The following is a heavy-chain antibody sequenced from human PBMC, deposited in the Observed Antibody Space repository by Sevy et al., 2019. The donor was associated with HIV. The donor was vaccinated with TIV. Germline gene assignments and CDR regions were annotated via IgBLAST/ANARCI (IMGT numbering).Heavy chain of an antibody. CDR2: IHYRGTT. CDR3: ARYDSMNGRPDVFDI. Sequence: SETLSLTCTVSGGSISSYYWSWIRQPPGKGLEWIGHIHYRGTTTYHPSLKSRVTISVETSNTNFSLRLNFVTAADTAVYYCARYDSMNGRPDVFDIWGQGTMVTVSS. V-gene: IGHV4-59*13. D-gene: IGHD3-9*01. CDR1: GGSISSYY. J-gene: IGHJ3*02.